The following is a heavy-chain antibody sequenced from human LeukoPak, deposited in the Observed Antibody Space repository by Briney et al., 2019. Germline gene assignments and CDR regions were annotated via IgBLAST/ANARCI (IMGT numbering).Heavy chain of an antibody. V-gene: IGHV3-30*04. Sequence: GRSLRLSCAASGFTFSSYAMHWVRQAPGKGLEWVAVISYDGSNKYYADSVKGRFTISRDNAKNSLYLQMNSLRDEDTAVYYCARWLYSSGWAIDYWSQGTLVTVSS. CDR3: ARWLYSSGWAIDY. CDR1: GFTFSSYA. CDR2: ISYDGSNK. D-gene: IGHD6-19*01. J-gene: IGHJ4*02.